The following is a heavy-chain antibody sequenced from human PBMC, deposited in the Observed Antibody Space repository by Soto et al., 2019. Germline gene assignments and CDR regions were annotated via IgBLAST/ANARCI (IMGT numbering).Heavy chain of an antibody. CDR1: GYTFTSYD. Sequence: ASVKVSCEASGYTFTSYDINWVRQATGQGLEWMGWMNPNSGNTGYAQKFQGRVTMTRNTSISTAYMELSSLRSEDTAVYYCARLELELRYYYYMDVWGKGTTVTVSS. CDR2: MNPNSGNT. CDR3: ARLELELRYYYYMDV. J-gene: IGHJ6*03. V-gene: IGHV1-8*02. D-gene: IGHD1-7*01.